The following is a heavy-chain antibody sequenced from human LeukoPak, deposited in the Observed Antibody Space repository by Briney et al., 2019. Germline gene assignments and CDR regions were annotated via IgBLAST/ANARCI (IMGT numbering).Heavy chain of an antibody. J-gene: IGHJ4*02. CDR2: IRYDGSNK. CDR1: GFTFSSYG. D-gene: IGHD2-15*01. V-gene: IGHV3-30*02. Sequence: GGSLRLSCAASGFTFSSYGMHWVRQAPGKGLEWVAFIRYDGSNKYYADSVKGRFTISRDNSRNTLYLQMNSLRAEDTAVYYCAKAPKGSCRGAFCYSFDYWAQGILVAVSS. CDR3: AKAPKGSCRGAFCYSFDY.